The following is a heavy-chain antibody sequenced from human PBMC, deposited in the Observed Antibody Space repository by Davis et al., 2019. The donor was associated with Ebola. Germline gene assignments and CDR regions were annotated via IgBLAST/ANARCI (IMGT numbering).Heavy chain of an antibody. D-gene: IGHD2-15*01. V-gene: IGHV6-1*01. CDR3: VRDRDVASRLFYGMDV. CDR1: GDSLSNKRAA. Sequence: SQTLSLTCAISGDSLSNKRAAWTSVRQSPSGGLEWLGRTYYRSQWFNDYAVSVKSRITIRPDTSKNQFSLQLNSVTPEDAAVYYCVRDRDVASRLFYGMDVWGQGTTVTVSS. CDR2: TYYRSQWFN. J-gene: IGHJ6*02.